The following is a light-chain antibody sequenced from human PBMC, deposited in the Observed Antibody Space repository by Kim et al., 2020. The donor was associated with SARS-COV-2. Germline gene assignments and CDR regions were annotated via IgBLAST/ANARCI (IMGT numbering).Light chain of an antibody. CDR1: QTIFNW. J-gene: IGKJ1*01. Sequence: ASIVARVTITCRASQTIFNWLAWYQQKPGKAPKLLVYDASNLESGVPSRFSGSGSGTEFTLTISSLQPNDLATYYCQQYNSDVWTFGQGTKVEIK. V-gene: IGKV1-5*01. CDR3: QQYNSDVWT. CDR2: DAS.